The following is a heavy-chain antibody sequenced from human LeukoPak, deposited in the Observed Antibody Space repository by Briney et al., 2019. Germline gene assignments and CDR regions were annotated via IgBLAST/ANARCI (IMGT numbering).Heavy chain of an antibody. CDR3: ARGSHKLGKGDAFDI. CDR2: ISSSSSYI. V-gene: IGHV3-21*01. J-gene: IGHJ3*02. CDR1: GFTFSSYS. Sequence: GGSLRLSCAASGFTFSSYSMNWVRQAPGKGLEWVSSISSSSSYIYYADSVKGRFTISRDNSKNTLYLQMNSLRAEDTAVYYCARGSHKLGKGDAFDIWGQGTMVTVSS. D-gene: IGHD7-27*01.